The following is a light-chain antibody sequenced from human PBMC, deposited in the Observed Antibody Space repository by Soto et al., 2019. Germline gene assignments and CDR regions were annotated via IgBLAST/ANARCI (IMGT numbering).Light chain of an antibody. CDR1: SGHSCYA. V-gene: IGLV4-69*01. J-gene: IGLJ3*02. Sequence: QPVLTESPSASASLGASVKLKCTLSSGHSCYAIACHQQQPEKVPRYLLKLNSDGSHSKGDGIADRFSGYRAGAERYLTISSLQSEDEADYYCQIWGTGNPCVFVGGTKLTV. CDR3: QIWGTGNPCV. CDR2: LNSDGSH.